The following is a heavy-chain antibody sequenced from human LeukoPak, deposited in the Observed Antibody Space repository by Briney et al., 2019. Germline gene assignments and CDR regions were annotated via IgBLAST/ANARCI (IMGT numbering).Heavy chain of an antibody. D-gene: IGHD5-18*01. CDR3: ARDLGDTAMVI. CDR2: ISAYNGNT. J-gene: IGHJ4*02. CDR1: GYTFTSYG. V-gene: IGHV1-18*01. Sequence: ASVKVSCKASGYTFTSYGISWVRQAPGQGLEWMGWISAYNGNTNYAQKFQGRVTITADKSTSTAYMELSSLRSEDTAVYYCARDLGDTAMVIWGQGTLVTVSS.